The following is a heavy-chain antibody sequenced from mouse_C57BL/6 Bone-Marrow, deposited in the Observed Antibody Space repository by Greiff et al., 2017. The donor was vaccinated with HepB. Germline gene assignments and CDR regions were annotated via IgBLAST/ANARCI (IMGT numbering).Heavy chain of an antibody. Sequence: DVQLVESGGGLVQPGGSMKLSCVASGFTFSNYWMNWVRQSPEKGLEWVAQIRLKSDNYATHYAESVKGRFTISRDDSKSSVYLQMNNLRAEDTGIYYCTGPYYYGSSLHFDYWGQGTTLTVSS. J-gene: IGHJ2*01. V-gene: IGHV6-3*01. CDR1: GFTFSNYW. CDR2: IRLKSDNYAT. D-gene: IGHD1-1*01. CDR3: TGPYYYGSSLHFDY.